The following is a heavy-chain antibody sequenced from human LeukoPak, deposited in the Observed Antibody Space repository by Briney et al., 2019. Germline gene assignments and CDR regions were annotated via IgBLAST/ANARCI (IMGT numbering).Heavy chain of an antibody. V-gene: IGHV4-59*08. J-gene: IGHJ4*02. CDR1: GGTVSSYD. Sequence: SETLSLTCSVSGGTVSSYDWSWIRQSPGKGLEWIGYIHNNGRTNYNPSLKSRVTGFVDTSKNQVSLRLSSVTAADTAVYYCARHGTISSESYFDYWGQGALVTVSS. CDR3: ARHGTISSESYFDY. D-gene: IGHD1-14*01. CDR2: IHNNGRT.